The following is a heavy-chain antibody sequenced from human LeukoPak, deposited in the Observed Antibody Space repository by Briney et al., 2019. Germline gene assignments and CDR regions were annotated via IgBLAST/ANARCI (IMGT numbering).Heavy chain of an antibody. CDR2: ISSTSGAV. D-gene: IGHD4-17*01. V-gene: IGHV3-48*01. CDR3: AKDCRPQRYGDYYFHY. J-gene: IGHJ4*02. CDR1: GFSFSRFG. Sequence: GGSLRLSCAASGFSFSRFGMNWVRQAPGKGLEWISHISSTSGAVYYADSVKGRFTISRDNAKNTLYLQMNSLRAEHTAVYYCAKDCRPQRYGDYYFHYWGQGTLVTVSS.